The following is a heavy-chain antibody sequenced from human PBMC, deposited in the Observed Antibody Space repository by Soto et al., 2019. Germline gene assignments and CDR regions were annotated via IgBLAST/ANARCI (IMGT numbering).Heavy chain of an antibody. D-gene: IGHD4-4*01. CDR2: ISYDGSNK. Sequence: LRLSCAASGFTFSSYAMHWVRQAPGKGLEWVAVISYDGSNKYYADSVKGRFTISRDNSKNTLYLQMNSLRAEDTAVYYCARGDLMTTVRYYYYYYGMDVWGQGTTVTVSS. CDR1: GFTFSSYA. V-gene: IGHV3-30-3*01. J-gene: IGHJ6*02. CDR3: ARGDLMTTVRYYYYYYGMDV.